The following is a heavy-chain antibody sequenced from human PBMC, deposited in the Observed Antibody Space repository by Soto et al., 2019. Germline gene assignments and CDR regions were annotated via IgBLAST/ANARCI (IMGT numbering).Heavy chain of an antibody. Sequence: SETLSLTCTVSGGSISSGGYYWSWIRQHPGKGLEWIGYIYYSGSTYYNPSLKSRVTISVDTSKNQFSLKLSSVTAADTAVYYCARGIYNWNYQVRWFDPWGQGTLVTVSS. V-gene: IGHV4-31*03. CDR1: GGSISSGGYY. CDR2: IYYSGST. D-gene: IGHD1-7*01. CDR3: ARGIYNWNYQVRWFDP. J-gene: IGHJ5*02.